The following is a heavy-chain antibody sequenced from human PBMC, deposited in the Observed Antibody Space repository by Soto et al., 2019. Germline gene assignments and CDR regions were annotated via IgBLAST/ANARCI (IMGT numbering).Heavy chain of an antibody. CDR3: AERRNVLRFLEWSSGMEV. CDR2: ISDDGNNK. CDR1: GFTFSSYG. D-gene: IGHD3-3*01. Sequence: PGGSLRLSXAASGFTFSSYGIHWVRQAPGKGLEWVAFISDDGNNKYYADSVKGRFTISRDNFRNTLYLQMNSLRGEDTAVYYCAERRNVLRFLEWSSGMEVWGQGTTVTVSS. V-gene: IGHV3-30*18. J-gene: IGHJ6*02.